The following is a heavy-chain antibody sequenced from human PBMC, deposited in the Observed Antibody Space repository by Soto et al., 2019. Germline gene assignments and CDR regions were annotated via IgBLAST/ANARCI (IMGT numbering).Heavy chain of an antibody. Sequence: ASVKVSCKASGYTFTSYGISWVRQAPGQGLEWMGWISAYNGSTNYAQKLQGRVTMTTDTSTSTAYMELRSLRSDDTAAYYCARHSGPAGPADYWGQGTLVTVSS. V-gene: IGHV1-18*01. CDR3: ARHSGPAGPADY. J-gene: IGHJ4*02. D-gene: IGHD6-19*01. CDR2: ISAYNGST. CDR1: GYTFTSYG.